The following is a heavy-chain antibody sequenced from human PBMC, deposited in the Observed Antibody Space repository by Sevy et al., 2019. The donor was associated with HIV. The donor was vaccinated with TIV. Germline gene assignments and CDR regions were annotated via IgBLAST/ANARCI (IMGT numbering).Heavy chain of an antibody. V-gene: IGHV3-13*01. Sequence: GGSLRLSCAASGFTFSSYDMHWVRQATGKGLEWVSAIGTAGDTYYPGSVKGRFTISRENAKNSLYLQMNSLRAGDTAAYYCARKRGYSYGGTSDGMDVWGQGTTVTVSS. CDR3: ARKRGYSYGGTSDGMDV. J-gene: IGHJ6*02. CDR1: GFTFSSYD. D-gene: IGHD5-18*01. CDR2: IGTAGDT.